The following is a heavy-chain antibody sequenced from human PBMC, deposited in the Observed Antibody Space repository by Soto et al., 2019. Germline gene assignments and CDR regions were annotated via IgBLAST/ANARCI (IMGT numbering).Heavy chain of an antibody. CDR2: ISYDGSNK. CDR3: AREYCSGRSCYYLDY. Sequence: QVQLVESGGGVVQPGRSLRLSCAASGFTFRSYAMHWVRQAPGKGLEWVAVISYDGSNKYYADSVKGRFTISRDNSKNTLYLQMNSLRTEDTDVYYCAREYCSGRSCYYLDYWGQGTLVTVSS. CDR1: GFTFRSYA. D-gene: IGHD2-15*01. V-gene: IGHV3-30-3*01. J-gene: IGHJ4*02.